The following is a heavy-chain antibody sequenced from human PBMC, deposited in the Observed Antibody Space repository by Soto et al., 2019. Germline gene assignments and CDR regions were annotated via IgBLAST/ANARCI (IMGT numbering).Heavy chain of an antibody. CDR1: GFTFSNAW. V-gene: IGHV3-15*07. D-gene: IGHD3-10*01. CDR3: TTVPMVRGVRDYYYYGMDV. CDR2: IKSKTDGGTT. J-gene: IGHJ6*02. Sequence: GGSLRLSCAASGFTFSNAWMNWVRQAPGKGLEWVGRIKSKTDGGTTDYAAPVKGRFTISRDDSKNTLYLQMNSLKTEDTAVYYCTTVPMVRGVRDYYYYGMDVWGQGTTVTVSS.